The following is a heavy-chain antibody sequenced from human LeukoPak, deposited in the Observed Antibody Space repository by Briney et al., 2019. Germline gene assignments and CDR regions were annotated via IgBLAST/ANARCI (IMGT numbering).Heavy chain of an antibody. J-gene: IGHJ4*02. CDR3: AGVNVCPRCHFDY. V-gene: IGHV3-74*01. CDR1: GFTFNTYA. CDR2: ISPDGSTT. D-gene: IGHD3-16*01. Sequence: PGRSLRLSCAASGFTFNTYAMHWVRQVPGKGLGWVSRISPDGSTTLYADSVKGRFTISRDNAKNTLYLQMNTLRAEDTAVYYCAGVNVCPRCHFDYWGQGTLVTVSS.